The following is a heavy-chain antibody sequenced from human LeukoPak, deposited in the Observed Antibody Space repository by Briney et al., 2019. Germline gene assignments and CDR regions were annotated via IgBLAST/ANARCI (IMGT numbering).Heavy chain of an antibody. Sequence: SVKVSCKASGGTFSSYAISWVRQAPGQGLEWMGRIIPILGIANYAQKFQGRVTIAADKSTSTAYMELSSLRSEDTAVYYCATTNTVTNGMDVWGQGTTVTVSS. CDR2: IIPILGIA. CDR3: ATTNTVTNGMDV. V-gene: IGHV1-69*04. CDR1: GGTFSSYA. D-gene: IGHD4-11*01. J-gene: IGHJ6*02.